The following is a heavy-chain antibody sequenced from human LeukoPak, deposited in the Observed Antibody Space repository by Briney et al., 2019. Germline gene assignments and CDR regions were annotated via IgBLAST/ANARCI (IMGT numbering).Heavy chain of an antibody. CDR3: AKDFFRGADSRTFDV. J-gene: IGHJ3*01. CDR1: GFTFSNYA. CDR2: ISGGGFST. V-gene: IGHV3-23*01. D-gene: IGHD2-21*02. Sequence: GGSLRLSCAASGFTFSNYAMTWVRQAPGKGLEWVSGISGGGFSTYYADSVKGRFTISRDNSKSTLYLQMNSLRAEDTAVYYCAKDFFRGADSRTFDVWGQGTMVSVSS.